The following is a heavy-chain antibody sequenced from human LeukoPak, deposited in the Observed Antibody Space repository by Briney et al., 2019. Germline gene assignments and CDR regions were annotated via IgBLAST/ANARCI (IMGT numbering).Heavy chain of an antibody. J-gene: IGHJ4*02. V-gene: IGHV3-23*01. CDR1: GFTFSTYA. Sequence: GGSLRLSCAASGFTFSTYAMSWVRQAPGKGLEWVSAITGTGAGYSTYYADSVKGRFTISRDNSKNTQYLQMNSLGAEDTAVYYCAKDKRPDDFSPDGIDYWGQGTLVTVSS. CDR2: ITGTGAGYST. CDR3: AKDKRPDDFSPDGIDY. D-gene: IGHD3-3*01.